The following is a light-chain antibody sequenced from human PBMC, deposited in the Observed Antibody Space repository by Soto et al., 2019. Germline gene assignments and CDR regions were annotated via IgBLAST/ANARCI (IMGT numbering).Light chain of an antibody. Sequence: DIQMTQSPSTVSASVGDRVTITCRASQTVYSWLAWYQQKPGKAPKLLISEASTLQSGVPSRFAGSGSGTEFTLAISRLQPDDFATSYYQQYSSYSPCTFGQGTKVEI. J-gene: IGKJ2*02. V-gene: IGKV1-5*03. CDR2: EAS. CDR3: QQYSSYSPCT. CDR1: QTVYSW.